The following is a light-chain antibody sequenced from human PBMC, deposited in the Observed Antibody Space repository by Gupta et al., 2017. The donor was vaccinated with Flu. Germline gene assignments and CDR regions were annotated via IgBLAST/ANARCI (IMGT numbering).Light chain of an antibody. Sequence: QSALTQPASVSGSPGQSITISCTGTSSDVGGYNYVSWYQQHPGKAPKLMIYEVSKRPSGVSNRFSGSKSGNTASLTISGRQAEDEADYYCSSYTSSSLVVFGGGTKLTVL. CDR1: SSDVGGYNY. CDR2: EVS. CDR3: SSYTSSSLVV. V-gene: IGLV2-14*01. J-gene: IGLJ2*01.